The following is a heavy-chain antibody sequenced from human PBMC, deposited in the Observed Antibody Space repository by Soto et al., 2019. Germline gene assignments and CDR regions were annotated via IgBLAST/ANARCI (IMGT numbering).Heavy chain of an antibody. Sequence: GASVKVSCKASGYTFTSYAINWVRQATGQGLEWMGGMNPNFGHTDYAQKFQGRVTMTADDSTSTAYMELSSLRSEDTAVYYCKGDCRSGYCYNGVGYWGQGTTVTVSS. CDR1: GYTFTSYA. CDR3: KGDCRSGYCYNGVGY. D-gene: IGHD2-21*02. J-gene: IGHJ6*02. CDR2: MNPNFGHT. V-gene: IGHV1-8*02.